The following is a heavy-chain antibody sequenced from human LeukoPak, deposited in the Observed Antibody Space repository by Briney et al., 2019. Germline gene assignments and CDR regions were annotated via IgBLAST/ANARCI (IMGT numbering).Heavy chain of an antibody. J-gene: IGHJ2*01. D-gene: IGHD3-22*01. Sequence: SETLSLTRTVSGGSISSYYWSWIRQPPGKGLEWIGYMYNSGTTNYNPSLKSRVTISVDTSNNHFSLRLSSVTAADTAVYYCARAPHSYDSGTYSVQQYFDLWGRGTLVTVSS. V-gene: IGHV4-59*01. CDR1: GGSISSYY. CDR3: ARAPHSYDSGTYSVQQYFDL. CDR2: MYNSGTT.